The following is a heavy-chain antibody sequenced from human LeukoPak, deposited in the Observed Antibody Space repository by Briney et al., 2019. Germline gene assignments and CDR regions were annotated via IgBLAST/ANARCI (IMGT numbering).Heavy chain of an antibody. CDR1: GFTFDDYA. V-gene: IGHV3-9*01. CDR3: ARGAPLQSNDYYYYGMDV. Sequence: PGGSLRLSCAASGFTFDDYAMHWVRQAPGKGLEWVSGISWNSGSIGYADSVKGRFTISRDNAKNSLYLQMNSLRAEDTAVYYCARGAPLQSNDYYYYGMDVWGQGTTVTVSS. CDR2: ISWNSGSI. J-gene: IGHJ6*02.